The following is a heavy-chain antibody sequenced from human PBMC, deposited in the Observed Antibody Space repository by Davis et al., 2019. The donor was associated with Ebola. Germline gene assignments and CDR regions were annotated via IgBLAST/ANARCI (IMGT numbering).Heavy chain of an antibody. CDR2: IWYDGRNQ. Sequence: GESLKISCEASGFSFKDFGMHWVRQAPGKGLEWVAFIWYDGRNQHYIDSVKGRFTISRDNPKNTLYLHMNNLRLEDTAVYYCAKDPAGHAAGDDYWGQGTLVTVSS. CDR3: AKDPAGHAAGDDY. V-gene: IGHV3-30*02. CDR1: GFSFKDFG. J-gene: IGHJ4*02. D-gene: IGHD2-2*01.